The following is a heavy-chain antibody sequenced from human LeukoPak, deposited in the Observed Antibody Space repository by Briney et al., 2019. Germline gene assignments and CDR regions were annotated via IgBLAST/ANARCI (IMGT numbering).Heavy chain of an antibody. CDR3: AWTSYYYDSKAY. V-gene: IGHV3-30*02. J-gene: IGHJ4*02. Sequence: PGGSLRLSCAASGFTFSSYGIHWVRQAPGKGLEWVAFIRYDGSNKYYTDSVKGRFTISRDNSKNTLYLQMNSLRAEDTAVYYCAWTSYYYDSKAYWGQGTLVTVSP. CDR2: IRYDGSNK. CDR1: GFTFSSYG. D-gene: IGHD3-22*01.